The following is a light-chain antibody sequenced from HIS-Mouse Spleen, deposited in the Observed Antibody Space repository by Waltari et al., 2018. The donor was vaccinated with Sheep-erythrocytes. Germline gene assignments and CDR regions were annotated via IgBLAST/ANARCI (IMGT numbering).Light chain of an antibody. J-gene: IGLJ1*01. CDR2: DVI. CDR3: CSYAGSYNHV. V-gene: IGLV2-11*01. CDR1: SSDVGGYNY. Sequence: QSALTQPRSVSGSPEQSVTISCTGTSSDVGGYNYVSWYQQHPGKAPKRMIYDVIKRPLRVPDRFAGSKSGNTASLTISVLQAEDEADYYCCSYAGSYNHVFATGTKVTVL.